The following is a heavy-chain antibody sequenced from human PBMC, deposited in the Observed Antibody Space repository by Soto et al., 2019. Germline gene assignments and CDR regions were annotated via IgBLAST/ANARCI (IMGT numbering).Heavy chain of an antibody. CDR3: ARQTYHYDTNSFGY. Sequence: PGESLKISCKGSGYSFTTYWIGWVRQMPGKGLEWMGVSYLGDYDIRFSPSFQGQVTISADMSLSTADLQWSSLRVSDTAMNYCARQTYHYDTNSFGYLGQGTLVTVSS. CDR2: SYLGDYDI. J-gene: IGHJ4*02. D-gene: IGHD3-22*01. CDR1: GYSFTTYW. V-gene: IGHV5-51*01.